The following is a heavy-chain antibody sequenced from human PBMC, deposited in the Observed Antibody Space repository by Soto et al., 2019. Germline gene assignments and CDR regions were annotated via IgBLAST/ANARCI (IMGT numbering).Heavy chain of an antibody. J-gene: IGHJ5*02. CDR3: ARVVGSSWYSVVLVGATREGSWFDP. Sequence: KPSETLSLTCTVSGGSISSYYWSWIRQPPGKGLEWIGYIYYSGSTNYNPSLKSRVTISVDTSKNQFSLKLSSVTAADTAVYYCARVVGSSWYSVVLVGATREGSWFDPWGQGTLVTVSS. V-gene: IGHV4-59*01. D-gene: IGHD1-26*01. CDR2: IYYSGST. CDR1: GGSISSYY.